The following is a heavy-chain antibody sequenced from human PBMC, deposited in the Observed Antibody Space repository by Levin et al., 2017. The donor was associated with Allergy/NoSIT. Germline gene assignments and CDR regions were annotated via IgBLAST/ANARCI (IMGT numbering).Heavy chain of an antibody. Sequence: QSGGSLRLSCAASGFTFSDYAMTWVRQAPGKGLEWVSVITGGGFNTYYGDSVKGRFTVSRDNSKNTLYLELNSLRAEDTAVYYCAKKQGGTSGFSFYVLGQGTMVTVSS. CDR2: ITGGGFNT. V-gene: IGHV3-23*01. CDR3: AKKQGGTSGFSFYV. J-gene: IGHJ3*01. CDR1: GFTFSDYA. D-gene: IGHD1-1*01.